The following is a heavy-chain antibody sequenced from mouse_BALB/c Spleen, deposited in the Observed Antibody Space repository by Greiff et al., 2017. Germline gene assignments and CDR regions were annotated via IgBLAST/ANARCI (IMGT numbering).Heavy chain of an antibody. CDR1: GYTFTDYA. CDR2: ISIYYDNT. CDR3: HYYGYFDY. V-gene: IGHV1-67*01. D-gene: IGHD1-2*01. J-gene: IGHJ2*01. Sequence: QVQLKQSGPELVRPGESVKISCKGSGYTFTDYAMHWVKQSHAKSLEWIGVISIYYDNTNYNQKFKGKATLTADKSSSTAYMQLNSLTSEDSAVYFCHYYGYFDYWGQGTTLTVSS.